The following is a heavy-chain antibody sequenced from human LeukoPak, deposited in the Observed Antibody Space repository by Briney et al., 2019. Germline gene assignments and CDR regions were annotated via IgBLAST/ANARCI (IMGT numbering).Heavy chain of an antibody. CDR1: GYSFTTYW. V-gene: IGHV5-51*01. D-gene: IGHD6-13*01. Sequence: GESLKISCKGSGYSFTTYWIGWVRQMPGKGLEWMGVIDPGDSDTRYSPSFQGQVTISADKSISTAYLQWSSLKASDTAMYYCARERYSSSWLGSLDYWGQGTLVTVSS. CDR2: IDPGDSDT. J-gene: IGHJ4*02. CDR3: ARERYSSSWLGSLDY.